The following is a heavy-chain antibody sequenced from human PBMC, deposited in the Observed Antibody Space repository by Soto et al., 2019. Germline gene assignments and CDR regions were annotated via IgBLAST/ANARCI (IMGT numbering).Heavy chain of an antibody. Sequence: SLRLSWGTSGFTFANFGMGWVRQAPGKGLYWVSGISSSGRRTYYADSVKGRFTISRDNSKNTPYLQMDSLRADDTAVYYCAKVAESGVVIEYFDSWGQGSLVTVSS. CDR1: GFTFANFG. CDR3: AKVAESGVVIEYFDS. V-gene: IGHV3-23*01. CDR2: ISSSGRRT. D-gene: IGHD3-3*01. J-gene: IGHJ4*02.